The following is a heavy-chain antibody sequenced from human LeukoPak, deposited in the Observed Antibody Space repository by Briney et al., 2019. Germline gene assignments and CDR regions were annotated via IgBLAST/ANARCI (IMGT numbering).Heavy chain of an antibody. D-gene: IGHD7-27*01. CDR3: ARNPPRTGDFNS. CDR1: GGSFSGYY. V-gene: IGHV4-59*01. Sequence: SETLSLTCAVYGGSFSGYYWSWIRQPPGKGLEWIGYTYYSGSTNYNPSLKSRVTISVDTSKNQFSLKLSSVTAADTAVYYCARNPPRTGDFNSWGQGALVTVSS. CDR2: TYYSGST. J-gene: IGHJ4*02.